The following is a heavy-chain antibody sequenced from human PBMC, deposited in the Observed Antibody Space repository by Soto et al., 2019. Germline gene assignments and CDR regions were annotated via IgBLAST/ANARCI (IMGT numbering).Heavy chain of an antibody. V-gene: IGHV1-69*02. CDR3: ARLPSIVGASRDY. D-gene: IGHD1-26*01. CDR2: IIPILGIA. Sequence: QVQLVQSGAEVKKPGSSVKVSCKASGGTFSSYTISWVRQAPGQGLEWMGRIIPILGIANYAQKFQGRVTITSDKSTSTAYMELSSLRSEDTAVYYCARLPSIVGASRDYWGQVTLVTGSS. J-gene: IGHJ4*02. CDR1: GGTFSSYT.